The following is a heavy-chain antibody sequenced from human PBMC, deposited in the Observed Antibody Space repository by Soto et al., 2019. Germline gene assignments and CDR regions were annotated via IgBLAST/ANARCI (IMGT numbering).Heavy chain of an antibody. J-gene: IGHJ4*02. Sequence: GGSLRLSCAAPGFTFSSYSMYWVRQAPGKGLEWVSSISSSSSYIYYADSVKGRFTISRDNAKNSLYLQMNSLSAEDTAVYYCARDSPKIPHGYWGQGTLVTVSS. CDR3: ARDSPKIPHGY. CDR2: ISSSSSYI. V-gene: IGHV3-21*01. D-gene: IGHD2-2*02. CDR1: GFTFSSYS.